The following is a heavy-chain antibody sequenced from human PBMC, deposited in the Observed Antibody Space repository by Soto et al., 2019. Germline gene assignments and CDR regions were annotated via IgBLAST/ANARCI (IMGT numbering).Heavy chain of an antibody. CDR1: GYTFTSHA. D-gene: IGHD3-10*01. CDR2: INAVNGNT. J-gene: IGHJ4*02. Sequence: QVQLVQSGAEVKKPGASVKVSCKASGYTFTSHAMHWVRQAPGQRLEWMGWINAVNGNTKHSQKFQGRVTITRDTAAGTAYMELSSLRSEDTAVYYCARDRITMVRGVIIKVGLDYWGQGTLVTVSS. CDR3: ARDRITMVRGVIIKVGLDY. V-gene: IGHV1-3*01.